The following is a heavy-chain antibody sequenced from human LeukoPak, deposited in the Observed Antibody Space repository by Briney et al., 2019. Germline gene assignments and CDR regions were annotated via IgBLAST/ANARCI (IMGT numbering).Heavy chain of an antibody. CDR2: IGSEK. Sequence: PGGSLRLSCAASGFIFSSYWMSWVRQAPGKGLEWVAKIGSEKYYLDSVKGRFTISRDNAKNSLYLQMNSLRAEDTAVYYCASYYDSSGYYQPFDYWGQGTLVTVSS. D-gene: IGHD3-22*01. J-gene: IGHJ4*02. CDR3: ASYYDSSGYYQPFDY. V-gene: IGHV3-7*02. CDR1: GFIFSSYW.